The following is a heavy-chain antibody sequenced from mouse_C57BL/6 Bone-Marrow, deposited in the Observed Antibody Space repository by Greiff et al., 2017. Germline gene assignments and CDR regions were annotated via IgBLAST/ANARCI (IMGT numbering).Heavy chain of an antibody. J-gene: IGHJ3*01. CDR2: IWGVGST. Sequence: VKLMESGPGLVAPSQSLSITCTVSGFSLTSYGVDWVRQSPGKGLEWLGVIWGVGSTNYNSALKSRLSIRKDNSKSQVFLKRNSLQTDDTAMYYCASATDGYRFAYWGQGTLVTVSA. CDR3: ASATDGYRFAY. D-gene: IGHD2-3*01. V-gene: IGHV2-6*01. CDR1: GFSLTSYG.